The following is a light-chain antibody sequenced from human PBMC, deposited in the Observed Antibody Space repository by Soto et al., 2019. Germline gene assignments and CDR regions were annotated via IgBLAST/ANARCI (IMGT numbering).Light chain of an antibody. CDR2: GAS. CDR3: QQYGSSLWT. V-gene: IGKV3-20*01. J-gene: IGKJ1*01. Sequence: ESVLTQSPGTLSLSPGERATLSCMASQSVSSSYLAWYQQKPGQAPRLLIYGASSRATGIPDRFSGSGSGTDFTLTISRLEPEDFAVYYCQQYGSSLWTFGQGTKVDIK. CDR1: QSVSSSY.